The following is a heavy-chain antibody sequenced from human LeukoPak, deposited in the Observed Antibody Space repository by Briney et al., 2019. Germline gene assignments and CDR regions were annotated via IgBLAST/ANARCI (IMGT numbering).Heavy chain of an antibody. V-gene: IGHV3-7*03. CDR1: GFTFSSYW. D-gene: IGHD3-16*01. CDR3: ARGGGLDV. J-gene: IGHJ6*02. Sequence: GSLRLSCAASGFTFSSYWMNWARQAPGKGLEWVASINHNGNVNYYVDSVKGRFTISRDNAKNSLYLQMSNLRAEDTAEYFCARGGGLDVWGQGATVTVSS. CDR2: INHNGNVN.